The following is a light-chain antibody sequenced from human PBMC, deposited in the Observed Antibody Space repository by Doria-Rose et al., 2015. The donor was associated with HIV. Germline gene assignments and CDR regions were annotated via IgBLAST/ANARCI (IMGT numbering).Light chain of an antibody. V-gene: IGKV3-20*01. Sequence: EIVLTQSPGTLSLSPGERATLSCRASQSVSANYLAWYQQRPGQSPRLLIYGASSRATDIPDRFSGSGSGTDFTLTISRLEPEDFAVYYCRQYASSRTFGQGTKVEIK. CDR3: RQYASSRT. CDR1: QSVSANY. CDR2: GAS. J-gene: IGKJ1*01.